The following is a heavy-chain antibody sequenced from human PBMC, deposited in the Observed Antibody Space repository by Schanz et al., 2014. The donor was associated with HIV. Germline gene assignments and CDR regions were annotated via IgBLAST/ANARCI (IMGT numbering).Heavy chain of an antibody. CDR2: IRTKAAGYST. CDR1: AFMFSDHY. V-gene: IGHV3-72*01. D-gene: IGHD4-17*01. Sequence: VQLVESGGGVVQPGGSLRLSCAASAFMFSDHYMDWVRQPPGKGLEWVGRIRTKAAGYSTVYAASVRGRFTVSRDDSKNLLYLQMNSLETEDMAVYYCARGDYGNYRGIVGFDMWGQGTMVTVSS. CDR3: ARGDYGNYRGIVGFDM. J-gene: IGHJ3*02.